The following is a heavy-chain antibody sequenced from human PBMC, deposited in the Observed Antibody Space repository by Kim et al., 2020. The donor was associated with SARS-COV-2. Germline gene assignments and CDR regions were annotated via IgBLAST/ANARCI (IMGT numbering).Heavy chain of an antibody. Sequence: ASVKVSCKASGYTFTSYYMHWVRQAPGQGLEWMGIINPSGGSTSYAQKFQGRVTMTRDTSTSTVYMELSSLRAEDTAVYYCARDYGSGRVWFDPWGQGTLVTVSS. CDR1: GYTFTSYY. J-gene: IGHJ5*02. D-gene: IGHD3-10*01. CDR3: ARDYGSGRVWFDP. CDR2: INPSGGST. V-gene: IGHV1-46*01.